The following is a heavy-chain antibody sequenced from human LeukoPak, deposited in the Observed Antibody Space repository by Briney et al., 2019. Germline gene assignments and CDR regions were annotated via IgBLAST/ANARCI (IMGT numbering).Heavy chain of an antibody. J-gene: IGHJ4*02. CDR3: ASYYCSSGSCYFDT. CDR2: IYRGDT. Sequence: GGSLRLSCAVSGFTAGYDYMSWVRQAPGKGLEWVSVIYRGDTYYADSVKGRFTISRDDSKNTVFLQMNRLRADDTAVYFCASYYCSSGSCYFDTWGQGTLVAVSS. D-gene: IGHD2-15*01. CDR1: GFTAGYDY. V-gene: IGHV3-53*01.